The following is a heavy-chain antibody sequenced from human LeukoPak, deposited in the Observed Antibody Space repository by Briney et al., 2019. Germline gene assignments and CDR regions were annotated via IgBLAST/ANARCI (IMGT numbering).Heavy chain of an antibody. V-gene: IGHV3-49*04. CDR3: ARDDSPDDY. J-gene: IGHJ4*02. CDR2: IRKKAYGGTT. Sequence: GGSLRLSCTASGFTFGAYRMSWGRQAPGEGLGWVGFIRKKAYGGTTEYAASVKGRFTISRDDSKSIAYLQMNSLKTEDTAVYYCARDDSPDDYWGQGTLVTVSS. D-gene: IGHD3-22*01. CDR1: GFTFGAYR.